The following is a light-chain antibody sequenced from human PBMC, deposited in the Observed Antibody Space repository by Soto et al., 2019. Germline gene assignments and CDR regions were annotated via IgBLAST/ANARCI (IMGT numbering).Light chain of an antibody. V-gene: IGKV1-39*01. CDR3: QQSYSSPRT. J-gene: IGKJ1*01. Sequence: DIQMTQSPSSLSASVGDRVTITCRASQSISTYLTWYQQKPGKAPKVLIYAASTLQSGVPSRFSGSASGTDFTLTISGLQPDDFAMYYCQQSYSSPRTFGQGTEVEIK. CDR2: AAS. CDR1: QSISTY.